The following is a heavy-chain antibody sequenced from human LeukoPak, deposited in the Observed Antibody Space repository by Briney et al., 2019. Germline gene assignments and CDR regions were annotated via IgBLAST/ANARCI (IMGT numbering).Heavy chain of an antibody. Sequence: ASVKVSCKASGYTFAAYYMHWVRQAPGQGLEWMGWMNPNSGDTNYAQKFQGRVTMTRDTSINTAYMELSSLTSDDTAVYYCARFSAVAGTVNDYWGQGALVTVSS. CDR1: GYTFAAYY. J-gene: IGHJ4*02. CDR2: MNPNSGDT. CDR3: ARFSAVAGTVNDY. D-gene: IGHD6-19*01. V-gene: IGHV1-2*02.